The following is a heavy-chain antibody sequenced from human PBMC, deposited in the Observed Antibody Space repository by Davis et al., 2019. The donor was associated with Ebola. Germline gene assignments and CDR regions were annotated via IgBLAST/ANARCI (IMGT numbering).Heavy chain of an antibody. Sequence: ASVKVSCKASGYTFTGYYMHWVRQAPGQGLEWMGWINPNSGGTNYAQKFQGRVTMTRDTSISTAYMELSRLRSDDTAVYYCARIVVRTKGFDYWGQGILVTVSS. J-gene: IGHJ4*02. V-gene: IGHV1-2*02. CDR3: ARIVVRTKGFDY. D-gene: IGHD3-22*01. CDR2: INPNSGGT. CDR1: GYTFTGYY.